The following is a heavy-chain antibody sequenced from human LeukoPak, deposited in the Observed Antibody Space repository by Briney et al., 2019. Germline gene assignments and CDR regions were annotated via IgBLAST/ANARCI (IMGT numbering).Heavy chain of an antibody. CDR1: GFIFSSYG. D-gene: IGHD4-17*01. CDR2: IWYDGSNK. J-gene: IGHJ4*02. Sequence: PGGSLRLSCAASGFIFSSYGMHWVRQAPGKGLEWVAVIWYDGSNKYYADSVKGRFTISRDNSKNTLYLQMNSLRAEDTAVYYCARDRTVPPHYFDYWGQGTLVTVSS. CDR3: ARDRTVPPHYFDY. V-gene: IGHV3-33*01.